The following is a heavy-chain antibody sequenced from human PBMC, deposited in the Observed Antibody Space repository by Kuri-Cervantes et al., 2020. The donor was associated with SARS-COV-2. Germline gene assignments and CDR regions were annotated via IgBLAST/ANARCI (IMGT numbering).Heavy chain of an antibody. D-gene: IGHD6-13*01. V-gene: IGHV1-18*01. J-gene: IGHJ6*03. CDR1: GYTFTSYG. CDR3: AKEASTPCIAATGTNYYYYIDV. Sequence: ASVKVSCKASGYTFTSYGIRWVRQARGQGLEWMGWISAYNGNTNYAQKLQGRVTMTTDTSTITAYMELRNLRSDDTVVYYCAKEASTPCIAATGTNYYYYIDVWGKGTTVTVSS. CDR2: ISAYNGNT.